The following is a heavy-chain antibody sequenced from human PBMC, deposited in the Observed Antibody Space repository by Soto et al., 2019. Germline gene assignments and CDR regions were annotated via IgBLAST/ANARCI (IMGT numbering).Heavy chain of an antibody. D-gene: IGHD3-16*01. J-gene: IGHJ5*02. Sequence: QVQLVQSGPEVKEPGSSVKVSCKTSGGTFSSYSLNWVRQAPGQGLEWMGVITPLYGTKNYAQRFRGRVTFPAAESTSTVFMELTRATSDDTAVYFCARGGTLKTFDPWGQGTLVTVSS. CDR1: GGTFSSYS. V-gene: IGHV1-69*12. CDR2: ITPLYGTK. CDR3: ARGGTLKTFDP.